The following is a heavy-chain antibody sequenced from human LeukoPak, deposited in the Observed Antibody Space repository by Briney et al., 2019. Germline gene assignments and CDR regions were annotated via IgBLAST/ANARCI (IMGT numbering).Heavy chain of an antibody. D-gene: IGHD5-24*01. V-gene: IGHV3-48*04. CDR1: GFTFSSYS. CDR2: ISSSSSTI. Sequence: GGSLRLSCAASGFTFSSYSMNWVRQAPGKELEWVSYISSSSSTIYYADSVKGRFTISRDNAKNSLYLQMNSLRAEDTAVYYCARDQGDGYNSNFDYWGQGTLVTVSS. CDR3: ARDQGDGYNSNFDY. J-gene: IGHJ4*02.